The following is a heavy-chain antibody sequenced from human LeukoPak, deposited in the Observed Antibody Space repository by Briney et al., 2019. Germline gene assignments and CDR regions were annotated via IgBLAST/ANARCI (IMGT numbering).Heavy chain of an antibody. CDR1: GGSFSGYY. J-gene: IGHJ4*02. V-gene: IGHV4-34*01. CDR2: INHSGST. CDR3: ARGRLLWFGGQYHFDY. Sequence: SETLSLTCAVYGGSFSGYYWSWIRQPPGKGLEWIGEINHSGSTNYNPSLKSRVTISVDTSKNQFSLKLSSVTAADTAVYYCARGRLLWFGGQYHFDYWGQGTLVTVSS. D-gene: IGHD3-10*01.